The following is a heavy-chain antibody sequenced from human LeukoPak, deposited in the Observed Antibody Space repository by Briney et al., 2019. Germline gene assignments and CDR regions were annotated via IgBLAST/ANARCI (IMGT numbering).Heavy chain of an antibody. CDR3: ARKKTWIVGATRPFDY. J-gene: IGHJ4*02. D-gene: IGHD1-26*01. CDR1: GGSISSYY. Sequence: PSETLSLTCTVSGGSISSYYWSWIRQPPGKGLEWIGYIYYSGSTNYNPSLKSRVTISVDTSKNQFSLKLSSVTAADTAVYYCARKKTWIVGATRPFDYWGQGTLVTVSS. CDR2: IYYSGST. V-gene: IGHV4-59*08.